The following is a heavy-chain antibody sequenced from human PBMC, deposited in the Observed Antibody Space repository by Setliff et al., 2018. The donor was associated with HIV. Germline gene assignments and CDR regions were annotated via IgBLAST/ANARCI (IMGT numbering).Heavy chain of an antibody. CDR2: ISPNGNEK. D-gene: IGHD6-19*01. Sequence: GGSLRLSCTASGFTFSQSWRSWLRQAPGKGLEWVANISPNGNEKYSVDSVKGRFTTSRDNAKNSLYLQMNSLRLEDTAVYYCARDGSGWSQHWGQGTVVTVSS. J-gene: IGHJ1*01. V-gene: IGHV3-7*01. CDR3: ARDGSGWSQH. CDR1: GFTFSQSW.